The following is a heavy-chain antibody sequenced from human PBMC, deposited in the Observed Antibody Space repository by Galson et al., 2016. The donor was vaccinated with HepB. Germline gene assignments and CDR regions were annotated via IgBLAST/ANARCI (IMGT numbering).Heavy chain of an antibody. J-gene: IGHJ1*01. V-gene: IGHV3-30*18. CDR3: AKGGEYFQD. D-gene: IGHD1-26*01. CDR2: ISNDGSNQ. Sequence: SLRLSCAASGFTFSSYAMRWVRQAPGKGLEWVAAISNDGSNQYHRDSVKGRFTISRDNFNNTLYLQLNSLTAEDTAVYYCAKGGEYFQDWGQGTLITVSS. CDR1: GFTFSSYA.